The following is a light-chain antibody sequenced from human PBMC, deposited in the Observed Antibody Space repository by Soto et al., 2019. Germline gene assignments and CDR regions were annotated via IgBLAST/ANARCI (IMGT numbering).Light chain of an antibody. CDR3: SSNTTNPVYV. Sequence: CALTQPASVSGSPGQSITISCTGSSSDVGGYNYVSWYQQHPGKAPKFMIYDVSYRPSGVSNRFSGSKSGNTASLTISGLQSENDAYNYSSSNTTNPVYVSGPG. J-gene: IGLJ1*01. CDR1: SSDVGGYNY. V-gene: IGLV2-14*01. CDR2: DVS.